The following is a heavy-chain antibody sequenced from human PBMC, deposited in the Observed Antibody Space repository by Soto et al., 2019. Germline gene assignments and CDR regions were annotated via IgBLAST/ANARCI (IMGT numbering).Heavy chain of an antibody. CDR2: ISGSGGST. V-gene: IGHV3-23*01. J-gene: IGHJ4*02. CDR3: AKGGYCSGGSCYEFDY. CDR1: GFTFSSYA. D-gene: IGHD2-15*01. Sequence: EVQLLESGGGLVQPGGSLRLSCAASGFTFSSYAMSWVRQAPGKGLEWVSAISGSGGSTYYADSVKGRFTISRDNSKNTRYLQMNSLRAEETAVYYCAKGGYCSGGSCYEFDYWGQGTLVTVSS.